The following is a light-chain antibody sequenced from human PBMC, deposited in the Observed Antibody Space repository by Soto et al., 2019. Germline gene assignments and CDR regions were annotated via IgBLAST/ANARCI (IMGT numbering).Light chain of an antibody. CDR2: GAS. CDR3: QQYGSSPHT. CDR1: QSVSSSY. V-gene: IGKV3-20*01. Sequence: IVLTQSPGTLSLSPGERATLSCRASQSVSSSYLAWYQHNPGQAPRLLIYGASSRATGIPDRFSGSGSGTDFTLTISRLEPEDFAVYYCQQYGSSPHTFGQGTKLDIK. J-gene: IGKJ2*01.